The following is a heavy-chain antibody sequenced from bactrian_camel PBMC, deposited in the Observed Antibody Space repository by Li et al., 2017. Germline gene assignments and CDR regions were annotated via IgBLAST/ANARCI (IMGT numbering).Heavy chain of an antibody. CDR3: VRDALWLARYYSTNDWAY. CDR2: ISASGGTT. Sequence: HVQLVESGGGSVQTGGSLRLSCVASGFSFSSHWMYWVRQAPGKGLEWVSAISASGGTTIYADSVKGRFTISRDNAKNTVYLQMNSLKPEDTAVHYCVRDALWLARYYSTNDWAYWGQGTQVTVS. V-gene: IGHV3S1*01. CDR1: GFSFSSHW. D-gene: IGHD4*01. J-gene: IGHJ4*01.